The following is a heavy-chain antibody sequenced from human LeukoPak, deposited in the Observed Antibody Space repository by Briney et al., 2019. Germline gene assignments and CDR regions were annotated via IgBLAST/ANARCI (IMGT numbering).Heavy chain of an antibody. J-gene: IGHJ5*02. CDR3: ARGVVRYSIVGATGWFDP. CDR1: GYTFTSYH. V-gene: IGHV1-46*01. CDR2: INPSGGST. D-gene: IGHD1-26*01. Sequence: GASVKVSCKASGYTFTSYHIHWVRQAPGQGLEWMGIINPSGGSTRYAQKFQGRVTMTRDTSTSTVYMELRSLRSEDTAVYYCARGVVRYSIVGATGWFDPWGQGTLVTVSS.